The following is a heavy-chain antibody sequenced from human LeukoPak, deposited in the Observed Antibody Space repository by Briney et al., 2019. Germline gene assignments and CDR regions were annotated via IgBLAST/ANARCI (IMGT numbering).Heavy chain of an antibody. J-gene: IGHJ4*02. Sequence: SETLSLTCTVSGYSISSGYYWGWIRQPPGKGLEWIGSIYHSGSTYYNPSLKSRVTISVDTSKNQFSLKLSSVTAADTAVYYCAREDRGIQLWLYVFDYWGQGTLVTVSS. CDR3: AREDRGIQLWLYVFDY. CDR2: IYHSGST. D-gene: IGHD5-18*01. V-gene: IGHV4-38-2*02. CDR1: GYSISSGYY.